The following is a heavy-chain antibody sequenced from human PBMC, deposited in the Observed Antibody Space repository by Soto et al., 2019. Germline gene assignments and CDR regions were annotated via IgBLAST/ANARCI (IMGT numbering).Heavy chain of an antibody. J-gene: IGHJ6*02. Sequence: ASVKVSCKASGYTFTSYYMHWVRPAPGQGLEWMGIINPSGGSTSYAQKFQGRVTMTRDTSTSTVYMELSSLRSEDTAVYYCGRGPYSSGWYPGDYYYGMDVWGQGTTVTVSS. D-gene: IGHD6-19*01. CDR2: INPSGGST. V-gene: IGHV1-46*01. CDR3: GRGPYSSGWYPGDYYYGMDV. CDR1: GYTFTSYY.